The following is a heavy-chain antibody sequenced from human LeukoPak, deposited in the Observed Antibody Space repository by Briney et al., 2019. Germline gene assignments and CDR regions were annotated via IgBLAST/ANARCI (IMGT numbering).Heavy chain of an antibody. D-gene: IGHD6-13*01. CDR2: IYPGDSDT. Sequence: GESLKISCKGSGYSFTSYWIGWVRQMPGKGLEWMGIIYPGDSDTRYSPSFQGQVTISADKSISTAYLQWSSLKASDTAMYYCARWGAIAAAGTGGYFDYWGQGTLVTVSS. CDR3: ARWGAIAAAGTGGYFDY. V-gene: IGHV5-51*01. CDR1: GYSFTSYW. J-gene: IGHJ4*02.